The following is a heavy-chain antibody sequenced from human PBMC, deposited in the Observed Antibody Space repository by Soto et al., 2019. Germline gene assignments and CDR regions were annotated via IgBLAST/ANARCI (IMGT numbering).Heavy chain of an antibody. V-gene: IGHV3-30-3*01. CDR2: IAYDGSHT. J-gene: IGHJ5*02. D-gene: IGHD1-1*01. Sequence: QVQLVESGGGVVQPGRSLRLSCVASGFNFDNFVMHWVRQAPGKGLEWVAVIAYDGSHTYYADSVKGRFSISRDSFKKTLFLEMNSLRPDDTAVYYCARDLRNPSAGWLEPWGQGTLVSVSS. CDR1: GFNFDNFV. CDR3: ARDLRNPSAGWLEP.